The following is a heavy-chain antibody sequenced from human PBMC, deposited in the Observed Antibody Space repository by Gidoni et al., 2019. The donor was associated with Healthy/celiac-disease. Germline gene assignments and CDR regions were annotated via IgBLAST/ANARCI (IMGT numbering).Heavy chain of an antibody. D-gene: IGHD3-16*02. Sequence: TFSSYGMHWVRQAPGKGLEWVAVISYDGSNKYYADSVKGRFTISRDNSKNTLYLQMNSLRAEDTAVYYCAKDSATYDYIWGSYRIPHYWGQGTLVTVSS. CDR2: ISYDGSNK. J-gene: IGHJ4*02. CDR1: TFSSYG. CDR3: AKDSATYDYIWGSYRIPHY. V-gene: IGHV3-30*18.